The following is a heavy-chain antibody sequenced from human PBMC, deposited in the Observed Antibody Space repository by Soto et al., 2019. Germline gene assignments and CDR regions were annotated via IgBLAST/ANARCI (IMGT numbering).Heavy chain of an antibody. CDR2: INHSGRT. Sequence: QVQLQQWGAGLLKPSETLSLTCAAYGGSFSGYYWSRLRQPPGKGQESMGQINHSGRTNYSPSLKSRVTISVVTSRYQFSLKLSSVTAADTAVDYCARDRYYYGSGRPSVAFDIWGQGTMVTVSS. CDR1: GGSFSGYY. J-gene: IGHJ3*02. CDR3: ARDRYYYGSGRPSVAFDI. D-gene: IGHD3-10*01. V-gene: IGHV4-34*01.